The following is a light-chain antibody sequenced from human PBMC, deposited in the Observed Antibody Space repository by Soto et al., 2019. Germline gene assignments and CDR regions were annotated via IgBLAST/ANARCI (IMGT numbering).Light chain of an antibody. CDR3: QQRYTTPLT. Sequence: DIQMTQPPSSLSASVGDRVTITCRASQSISSYLNWYQQKPGKAPKLLIYAASSLQSGVPSRFSGSGSGTDFALTISSLQPEDFATYYCQQRYTTPLTFGGGTKVDTK. CDR1: QSISSY. CDR2: AAS. V-gene: IGKV1-39*01. J-gene: IGKJ4*01.